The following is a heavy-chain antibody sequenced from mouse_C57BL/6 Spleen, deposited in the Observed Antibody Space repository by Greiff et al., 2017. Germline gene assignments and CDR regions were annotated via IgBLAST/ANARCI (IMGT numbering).Heavy chain of an antibody. V-gene: IGHV5-17*01. CDR3: ARNFDY. Sequence: EVKLVESGGGLVKPGGSLKLSCAASGFTFSDYGMHWVRQAPEKGLEWVAYISSGSSPIYYADTVKGRFTISRDNAKNTLFLQMTSLRSEDTAMYYCARNFDYWGQGTTLTVSS. J-gene: IGHJ2*01. CDR1: GFTFSDYG. CDR2: ISSGSSPI.